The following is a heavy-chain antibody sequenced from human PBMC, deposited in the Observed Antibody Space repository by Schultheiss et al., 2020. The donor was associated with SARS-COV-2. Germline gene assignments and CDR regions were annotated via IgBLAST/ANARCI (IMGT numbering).Heavy chain of an antibody. J-gene: IGHJ3*02. CDR2: ISGSGGST. V-gene: IGHV3-23*01. D-gene: IGHD6-13*01. CDR1: GFTFSSYS. CDR3: ARSLLVPYSSRSYDAFDI. Sequence: GGSLRLSCAASGFTFSSYSMNWVRQAPGKGLEWVSAISGSGGSTYYADSVKGRFTISRDNSKNTLYLQMNSLRAEDTAVYYCARSLLVPYSSRSYDAFDIWGQGTMVTVSS.